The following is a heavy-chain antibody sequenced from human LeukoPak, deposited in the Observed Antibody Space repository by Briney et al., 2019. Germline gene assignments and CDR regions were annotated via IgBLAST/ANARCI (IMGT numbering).Heavy chain of an antibody. D-gene: IGHD3-9*01. CDR2: IWYDGSNK. J-gene: IGHJ6*02. CDR3: SREYFDWSRNYFYGMDV. Sequence: GGSLRLSCAASGFTFNNYGMHWVRQAPGKGLEWMALIWYDGSNKYYADSVKGRFTISRDNSKNTLYLQMNSLRAEDTAVYYCSREYFDWSRNYFYGMDVWGQGTTVTVSS. V-gene: IGHV3-33*01. CDR1: GFTFNNYG.